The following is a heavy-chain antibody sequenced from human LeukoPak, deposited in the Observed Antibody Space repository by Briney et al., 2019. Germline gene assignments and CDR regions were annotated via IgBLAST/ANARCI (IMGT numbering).Heavy chain of an antibody. V-gene: IGHV4-61*01. D-gene: IGHD3-22*01. Sequence: SETLSLTCAVSDDSVSSSSYSWTWIRQPPGKGLEWIGYIYYSGSTNYNPSLKSRVTISVDTSKNQFSLKLSSVTAADTAVYYCASYSYYYDSSGYFDYWGQGTLVTVSS. CDR3: ASYSYYYDSSGYFDY. CDR1: DDSVSSSSYS. CDR2: IYYSGST. J-gene: IGHJ4*02.